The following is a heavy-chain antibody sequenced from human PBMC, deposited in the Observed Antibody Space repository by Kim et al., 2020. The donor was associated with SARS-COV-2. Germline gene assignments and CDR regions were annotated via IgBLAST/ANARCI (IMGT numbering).Heavy chain of an antibody. Sequence: GGSLRLSCAASGFTFDDYTMHWVRQAPGKGLEWVSLISWDGGSTYYADSVKGRFTISRDNSKNSLYLQMNRLRTEDTALYYCATGGYDILTGYFYYWGQGTLVTVSS. CDR1: GFTFDDYT. D-gene: IGHD3-9*01. V-gene: IGHV3-43*01. J-gene: IGHJ4*02. CDR2: ISWDGGST. CDR3: ATGGYDILTGYFYY.